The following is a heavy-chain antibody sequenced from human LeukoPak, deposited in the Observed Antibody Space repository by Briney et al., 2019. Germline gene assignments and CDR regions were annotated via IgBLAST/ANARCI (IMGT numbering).Heavy chain of an antibody. V-gene: IGHV4-39*01. J-gene: IGHJ5*02. CDR1: GGSISSSSYY. Sequence: SETLSLTCTVSGGSISSSSYYWGWIRQPPGKGLEWIGSLYYSGSTHYNPSLKSRVTISVDTSKNQFSLKLSSVTAADTAVYYCARAPPVWGAIRVRWFDPWGQGTLVTVSS. D-gene: IGHD3-10*01. CDR3: ARAPPVWGAIRVRWFDP. CDR2: LYYSGST.